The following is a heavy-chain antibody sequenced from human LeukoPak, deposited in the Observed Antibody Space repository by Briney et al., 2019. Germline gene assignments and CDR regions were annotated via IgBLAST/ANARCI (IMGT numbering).Heavy chain of an antibody. J-gene: IGHJ4*02. CDR1: GFTFSSYG. Sequence: PGGSLRLSCAASGFTFSSYGMHWVRQAPGKGLEWVAVISYDGSNKYYADSVKGRFTISRDNSKNTLYLQMNSLRAEDTAVYYCANSVGAQQLRDWGQGTLVTVSS. CDR2: ISYDGSNK. V-gene: IGHV3-30*18. CDR3: ANSVGAQQLRD. D-gene: IGHD6-13*01.